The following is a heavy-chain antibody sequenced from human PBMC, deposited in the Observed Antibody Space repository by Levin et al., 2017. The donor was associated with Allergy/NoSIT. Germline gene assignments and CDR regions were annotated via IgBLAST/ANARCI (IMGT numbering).Heavy chain of an antibody. D-gene: IGHD5-18*01. J-gene: IGHJ5*02. V-gene: IGHV7-4-1*02. CDR2: INTNTGNP. CDR1: GYTFTSYA. Sequence: LGESLKISCKASGYTFTSYAMNWVRQAPGQGLEWMGWINTNTGNPTYAQGFTGRFVFSLDTSVSTAYLQISSLKAEDTAVYYCARGPVQLWFIEGINWFDPWGQGTLVTVSS. CDR3: ARGPVQLWFIEGINWFDP.